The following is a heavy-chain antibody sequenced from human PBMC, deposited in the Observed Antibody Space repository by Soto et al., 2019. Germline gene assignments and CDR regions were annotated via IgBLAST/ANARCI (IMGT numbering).Heavy chain of an antibody. Sequence: GGSLRLSCAASGFTFSNYWMHWVRQVPGKGPVWVSHITNDGSGPNYADSVKGRFIISRDNVKNTLYLQMNSLRVEDTAVYYCAKGGRLHMDAWGKGTTVTVSS. CDR3: AKGGRLHMDA. CDR1: GFTFSNYW. CDR2: ITNDGSGP. V-gene: IGHV3-74*01. J-gene: IGHJ6*03.